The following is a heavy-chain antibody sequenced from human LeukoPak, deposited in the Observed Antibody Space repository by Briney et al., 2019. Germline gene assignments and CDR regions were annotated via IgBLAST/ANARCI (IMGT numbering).Heavy chain of an antibody. D-gene: IGHD3-22*01. CDR2: IYHSGST. CDR1: GDSISSSSSY. J-gene: IGHJ5*02. Sequence: SETLSLTCTVSGDSISSSSSYWGWIRQPPGKGLEWIGSIYHSGSTYYNPSLKSRVTISIDTSKNQFSLKLGSVTAADTAIYYCARVYYYDSRGGGWFDPWGQGTLVTVSS. CDR3: ARVYYYDSRGGGWFDP. V-gene: IGHV4-39*07.